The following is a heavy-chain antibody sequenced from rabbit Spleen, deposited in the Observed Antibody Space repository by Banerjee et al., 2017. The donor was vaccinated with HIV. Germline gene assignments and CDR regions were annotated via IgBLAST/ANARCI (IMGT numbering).Heavy chain of an antibody. Sequence: EQLEESGGGLVKLGGSLTLSCKASGFDLNTYDVSWVRQTPGKGLEWIAYIDLVFGATSYAPWANGGFTISSQNAQNTLFLQLNSLTVADAAAYFCVRGASSRGYYSLWGPGTLVTVS. J-gene: IGHJ4*01. CDR2: IDLVFGAT. V-gene: IGHV1S47*01. D-gene: IGHD1-1*01. CDR1: GFDLNTYD. CDR3: VRGASSRGYYSL.